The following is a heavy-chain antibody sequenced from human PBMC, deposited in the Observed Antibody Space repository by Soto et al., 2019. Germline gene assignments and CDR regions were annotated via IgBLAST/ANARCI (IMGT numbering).Heavy chain of an antibody. D-gene: IGHD3-16*01. CDR1: GFTFSSYA. Sequence: EVQLLESGGGLVQPGGSLRLSCAASGFTFSSYAMSWVRQAPGKGLAWVSGISVSGGSTYYGDYVKGRFTISRDNSKNTLYLQMNSLRAEDTAVYYCASNTRYDPPDYWGQGTLVTVSS. J-gene: IGHJ4*02. CDR2: ISVSGGST. V-gene: IGHV3-23*01. CDR3: ASNTRYDPPDY.